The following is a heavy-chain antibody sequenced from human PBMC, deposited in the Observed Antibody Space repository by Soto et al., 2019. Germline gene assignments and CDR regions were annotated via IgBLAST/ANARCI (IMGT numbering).Heavy chain of an antibody. Sequence: QVQLVESGGGVVQPGRSLRLSCEASGFTFSSYGIHWVRQAPGKGLEWVAVVSYDGSDKHYADSVNGRFTISRDNSENTLYLQMNSLRADDTAVYYCAKDRGRRGVDAFEMWGQGTMVTVTS. CDR3: AKDRGRRGVDAFEM. D-gene: IGHD3-16*01. V-gene: IGHV3-30*18. CDR2: VSYDGSDK. CDR1: GFTFSSYG. J-gene: IGHJ3*02.